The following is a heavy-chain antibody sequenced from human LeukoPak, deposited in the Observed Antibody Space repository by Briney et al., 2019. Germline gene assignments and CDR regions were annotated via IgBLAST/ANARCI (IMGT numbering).Heavy chain of an antibody. CDR3: AKTVGYDFWSGIDY. CDR2: ISGSGGST. Sequence: GGSLRLSCAAPGFTFSDYYMSWIRQAPGKGLEWVSAISGSGGSTYYADSVKGRLTISRDNSKNTLYLQMNSLRAEDTAVYYCAKTVGYDFWSGIDYWGQGTLVTVSS. D-gene: IGHD3-3*01. J-gene: IGHJ4*02. CDR1: GFTFSDYY. V-gene: IGHV3-23*01.